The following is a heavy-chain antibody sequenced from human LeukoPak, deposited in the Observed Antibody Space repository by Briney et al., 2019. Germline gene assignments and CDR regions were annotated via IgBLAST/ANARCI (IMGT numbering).Heavy chain of an antibody. Sequence: GGSLRLSCAASGFTFSSYWMSWVRQAPGKGLEWVANIKQDGSEKYYVDSVKGQFTISRDNAKNSLYLQMNSLRAEDTAVYYCAREYSSGWYGGDYWGQGTLVTVSS. V-gene: IGHV3-7*01. CDR3: AREYSSGWYGGDY. CDR2: IKQDGSEK. CDR1: GFTFSSYW. J-gene: IGHJ4*02. D-gene: IGHD6-19*01.